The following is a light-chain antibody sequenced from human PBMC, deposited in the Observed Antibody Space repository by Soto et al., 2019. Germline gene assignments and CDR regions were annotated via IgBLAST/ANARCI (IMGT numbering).Light chain of an antibody. CDR2: GAS. J-gene: IGKJ4*01. CDR1: QSVSSSY. V-gene: IGKV3-20*01. Sequence: EIVLTQSPGTLSLSPGERATLSCRASQSVSSSYLAWYQQKPGQAPRLLIYGASSRATGIPDRFSGSGSGLDFTLTISRLEPEDFAVYYCQQYGSSPTFGGGTKVEIK. CDR3: QQYGSSPT.